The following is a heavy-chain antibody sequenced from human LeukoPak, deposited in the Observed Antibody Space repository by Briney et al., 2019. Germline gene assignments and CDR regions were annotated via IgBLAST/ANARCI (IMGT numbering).Heavy chain of an antibody. Sequence: ASVKVSCKASGYTFTGYCMHGVRQAPGQGLEWMGWINPSGGSTSYAQKFQGRVTMTRDTSTSTVYMELSSLRSEDTAVYYCARDSGSYYSGESGGVYNWFDPWGQGTLVTVSS. CDR3: ARDSGSYYSGESGGVYNWFDP. V-gene: IGHV1-46*01. D-gene: IGHD1-26*01. CDR2: INPSGGST. J-gene: IGHJ5*02. CDR1: GYTFTGYC.